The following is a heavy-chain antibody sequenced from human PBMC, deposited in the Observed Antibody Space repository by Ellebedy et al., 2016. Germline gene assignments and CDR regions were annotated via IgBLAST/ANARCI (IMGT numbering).Heavy chain of an antibody. V-gene: IGHV4-59*01. Sequence: GSLRLSXTVSGGSISSYYWSWIRQPPGKGLEWIGYIYYSGSTNYNPSLKSRVTISVDTSKNQFSLKLSSVTAADTAVYYCAREHTAMGSLDYYYYMDVWGKGTTVTVSS. CDR3: AREHTAMGSLDYYYYMDV. J-gene: IGHJ6*03. D-gene: IGHD5-18*01. CDR1: GGSISSYY. CDR2: IYYSGST.